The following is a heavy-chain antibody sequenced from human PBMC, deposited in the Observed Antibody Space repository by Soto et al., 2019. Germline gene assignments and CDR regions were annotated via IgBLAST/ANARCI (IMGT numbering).Heavy chain of an antibody. J-gene: IGHJ4*02. CDR3: ARSRIAARPYVFDY. Sequence: PSETLSLTCTVSGGSISSGGYYWSWIRQHPGKGLEWIGYIYYSGSTYYNPSLKSRVTISVDTSKNQFSLKLSSVTAADTAVYYCARSRIAARPYVFDYWGQGTLVTVS. CDR1: GGSISSGGYY. V-gene: IGHV4-31*03. D-gene: IGHD6-6*01. CDR2: IYYSGST.